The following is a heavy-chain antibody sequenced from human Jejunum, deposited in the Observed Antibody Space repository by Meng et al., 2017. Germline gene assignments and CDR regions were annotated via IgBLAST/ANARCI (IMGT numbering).Heavy chain of an antibody. CDR3: VYSNYRADY. V-gene: IGHV4-34*01. J-gene: IGHJ4*02. CDR2: INHRGSS. CDR1: GVSFSDAH. D-gene: IGHD4-11*01. Sequence: QLQQQQWGAGLLKPSESLSLTFAVYGVSFSDAHWTLIRQPPGKGLEWIGEINHRGSSHYRPYLESRLSISADSAKNQLSLRLNSVSAADTAVYACVYSNYRADYWGQGTLVTVSS.